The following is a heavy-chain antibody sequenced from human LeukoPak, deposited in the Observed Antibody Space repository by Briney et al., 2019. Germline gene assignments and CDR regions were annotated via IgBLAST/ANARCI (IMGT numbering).Heavy chain of an antibody. J-gene: IGHJ3*02. CDR2: INEDGSEK. CDR3: ARGYLGAFDI. CDR1: GFTFSSYW. D-gene: IGHD3-16*01. V-gene: IGHV3-7*04. Sequence: GGSLRLSCAASGFTFSSYWMSWVRQAPGKGLEWVANINEDGSEKYYVDSVKGRFTISRDNAKNSLYLQMNSLRAEDTAVYYCARGYLGAFDIWGQGTMVTVAS.